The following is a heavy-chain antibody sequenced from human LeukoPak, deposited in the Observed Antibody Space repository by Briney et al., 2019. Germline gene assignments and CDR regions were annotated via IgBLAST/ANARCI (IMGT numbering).Heavy chain of an antibody. CDR1: GFTFSSYA. V-gene: IGHV3-23*01. CDR2: ISGSGGST. CDR3: AKSTLPHPPYYYYYMDV. D-gene: IGHD2-15*01. Sequence: GGSLRLSCAASGFTFSSYAMSWARQAPGKGLEWVSAISGSGGSTYYADSVKGRFIISRDNSKNTLYLQMNSLRAEDTAVYYCAKSTLPHPPYYYYYMDVWGKGTTVTVSS. J-gene: IGHJ6*03.